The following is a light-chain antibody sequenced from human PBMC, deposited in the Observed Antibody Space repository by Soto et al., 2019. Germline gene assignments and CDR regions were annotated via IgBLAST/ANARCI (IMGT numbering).Light chain of an antibody. CDR2: GAS. Sequence: EVVLTQSPATLSLSPGDRAAPSCKASQSVHNFLAWYQQKPGQAPRLLIYGASNRAAGIPARFSGSGSGTDFTLTINSLEPEDFATYYCQQYNSYPPTFGGGTKVDIK. V-gene: IGKV3-11*01. CDR3: QQYNSYPPT. J-gene: IGKJ4*01. CDR1: QSVHNF.